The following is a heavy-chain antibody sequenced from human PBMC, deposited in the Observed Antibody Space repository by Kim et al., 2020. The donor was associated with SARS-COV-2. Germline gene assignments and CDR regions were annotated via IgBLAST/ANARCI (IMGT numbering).Heavy chain of an antibody. CDR2: ISSSSSYI. J-gene: IGHJ4*02. CDR3: ARGAAQGSGSYSGY. Sequence: GGSLRLSCAASGFTFSSYSMNWVRQAPGKGLEWVSSISSSSSYIYYADSVKGRFTISRDNAKNSLYLQMNSLRAEDTAVYYCARGAAQGSGSYSGYWGQGTLVTVSS. CDR1: GFTFSSYS. V-gene: IGHV3-21*01. D-gene: IGHD3-10*01.